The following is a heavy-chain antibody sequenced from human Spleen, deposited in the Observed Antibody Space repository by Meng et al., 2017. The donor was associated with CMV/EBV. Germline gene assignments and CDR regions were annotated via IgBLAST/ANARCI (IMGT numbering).Heavy chain of an antibody. V-gene: IGHV4-39*07. CDR1: GGSISSSSYY. D-gene: IGHD3-3*01. J-gene: IGHJ5*02. CDR2: IYYSGST. CDR3: AREGYYDFNNRFDP. Sequence: GSLRLSCTVSGGSISSSSYYWAWIRQPPGKGLEWIGSIYYSGSTYYNPPLKSQVTISVDTSKNQFSLKLSSVTAADTAVYYCAREGYYDFNNRFDPWGQGTLVTVSS.